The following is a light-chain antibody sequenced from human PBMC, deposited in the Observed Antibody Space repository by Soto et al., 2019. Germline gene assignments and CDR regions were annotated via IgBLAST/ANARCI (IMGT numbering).Light chain of an antibody. V-gene: IGLV2-14*01. CDR1: SGDIGSYNR. Sequence: QSALTQPASVSGSPGQSITISCTGTSGDIGSYNRVSWYQPHPGKAPKLIIYEVTDRPSGVSNRFSGSKSGNTASLTISGLQAEDEAEYYCSSYTNINTRAGVFGTGTKVTVL. CDR3: SSYTNINTRAGV. CDR2: EVT. J-gene: IGLJ1*01.